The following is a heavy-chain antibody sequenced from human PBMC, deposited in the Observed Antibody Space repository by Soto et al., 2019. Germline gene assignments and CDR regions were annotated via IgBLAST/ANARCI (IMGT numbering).Heavy chain of an antibody. CDR3: ARFAASGRYRYFDY. V-gene: IGHV4-31*03. CDR1: GGSISSGGYY. J-gene: IGHJ4*02. D-gene: IGHD3-10*01. Sequence: SETLSLTCTVSGGSISSGGYYWSWIRQHPGKRLERIGYIYYSGSTYYNPSIKSRVTISVDKSKNQFSLKLSSVTAADTAVYYCARFAASGRYRYFDYWGQGTLVTVSS. CDR2: IYYSGST.